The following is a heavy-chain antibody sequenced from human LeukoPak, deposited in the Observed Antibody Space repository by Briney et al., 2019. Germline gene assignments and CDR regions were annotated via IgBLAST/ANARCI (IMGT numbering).Heavy chain of an antibody. Sequence: PSETLSLTCTVSGDSISSGIYYWGWIRQPPGKGLEWIGSIYYSGSTYYNPSLKSRVTISVDTSKNQFSLKLSSVTAADTAVYYCARDYYDSSGYYAGDAFDIWGQGTMVTVSS. J-gene: IGHJ3*02. D-gene: IGHD3-22*01. CDR1: GDSISSGIYY. V-gene: IGHV4-39*07. CDR3: ARDYYDSSGYYAGDAFDI. CDR2: IYYSGST.